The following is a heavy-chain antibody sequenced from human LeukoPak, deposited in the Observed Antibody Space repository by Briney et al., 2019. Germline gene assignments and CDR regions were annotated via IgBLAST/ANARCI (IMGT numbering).Heavy chain of an antibody. Sequence: GGSLRLSCTVSGFTVSSNSMSWVRQAPGRGLEWVSFVYSDGRIHYSDSLQGRFTISRDNSKNTLYLQMNSVRAEDTAVYYCARRAGAYSHPYDYWGRGTLVTVSS. CDR1: GFTVSSNS. CDR2: VYSDGRI. V-gene: IGHV3-53*01. D-gene: IGHD4/OR15-4a*01. CDR3: ARRAGAYSHPYDY. J-gene: IGHJ4*02.